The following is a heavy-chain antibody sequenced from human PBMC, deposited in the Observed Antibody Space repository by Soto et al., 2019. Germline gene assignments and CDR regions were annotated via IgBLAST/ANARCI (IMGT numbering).Heavy chain of an antibody. V-gene: IGHV3-7*05. CDR2: MNQDGNQK. CDR1: GFTFSDFW. D-gene: IGHD3-9*01. CDR3: ARGSLRYFDWFHPLPFDY. J-gene: IGHJ4*02. Sequence: GSLRHSCASSGFTFSDFWMTLVRQATGKGLEWVANMNQDGNQKNYVDSVKGRFSISRDNAKNSLYLQINSLRAEDTAVYYCARGSLRYFDWFHPLPFDYWGQGTLVTV.